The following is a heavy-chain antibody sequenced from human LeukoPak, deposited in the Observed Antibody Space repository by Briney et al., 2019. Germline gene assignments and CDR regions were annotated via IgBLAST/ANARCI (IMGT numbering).Heavy chain of an antibody. Sequence: GGSLRLSCAASGFTFSSYAMSWARQAPGKGLEGGSGIRRNGGGESYADSVKGWFTISRDNSKNTLYLLMNSLRAEDTAVYYCAKDRPTVTPYSFDFWGEGTQLTVSS. CDR2: IRRNGGGE. J-gene: IGHJ4*02. V-gene: IGHV3-23*01. CDR1: GFTFSSYA. CDR3: AKDRPTVTPYSFDF. D-gene: IGHD4-17*01.